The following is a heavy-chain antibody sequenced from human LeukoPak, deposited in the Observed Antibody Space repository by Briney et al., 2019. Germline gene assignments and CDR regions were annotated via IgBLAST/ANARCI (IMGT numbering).Heavy chain of an antibody. V-gene: IGHV6-1*01. J-gene: IGHJ5*02. CDR2: TYYRSTWYN. D-gene: IGHD2-2*01. Sequence: SQTLSLTCGISGDSVSINSFTWNWIRQSPSRGLEWLGRTYYRSTWYNDYAVSVRGRITVNPDTSKNQFSLHLNSVTPEDTAVYYCARRLTQYDCFDPWGQGILVTVSS. CDR3: ARRLTQYDCFDP. CDR1: GDSVSINSFT.